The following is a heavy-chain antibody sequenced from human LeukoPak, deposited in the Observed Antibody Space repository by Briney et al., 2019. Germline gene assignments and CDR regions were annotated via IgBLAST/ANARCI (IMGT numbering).Heavy chain of an antibody. D-gene: IGHD6-6*01. CDR1: GFPFSSYW. V-gene: IGHV3-7*01. J-gene: IGHJ4*02. CDR3: AREGQLALYYFDY. Sequence: GGSLRLSCAASGFPFSSYWMSWVRQAPGKGLEWVANIKQDGSEKYYVDSVKGRFTISRDNAKNSLYLQMNSLRAEDTAVYYCAREGQLALYYFDYWGQGTLVTVSS. CDR2: IKQDGSEK.